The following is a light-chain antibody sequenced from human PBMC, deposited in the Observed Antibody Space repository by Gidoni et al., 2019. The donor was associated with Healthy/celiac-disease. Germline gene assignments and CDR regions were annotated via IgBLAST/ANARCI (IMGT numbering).Light chain of an antibody. CDR3: QKSYSTLT. CDR2: AAS. Sequence: DIQMTHSPSSLSASVGARVTITCRASQSISSYLNWYQQKPGKAPKLLIYAASSLKSGVPSRFSGSGSGTDFTLTISSLQPEDFATYYCQKSYSTLTFGGGTKVEIK. J-gene: IGKJ4*01. CDR1: QSISSY. V-gene: IGKV1-39*01.